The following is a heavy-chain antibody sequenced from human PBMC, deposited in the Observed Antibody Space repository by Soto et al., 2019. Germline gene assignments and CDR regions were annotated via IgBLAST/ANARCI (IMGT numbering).Heavy chain of an antibody. CDR2: INAGNGNT. CDR1: GYTFTSYA. CDR3: ARDPSIAARPHFDY. V-gene: IGHV1-3*01. J-gene: IGHJ4*02. Sequence: ASVKVSCKAAGYTFTSYAMHWVRQAPGQRLEWMGWINAGNGNTKYSQKFQGRVTITRDTSASTAYMELSSLRSEDTAVYYCARDPSIAARPHFDYWGQRTLVTV. D-gene: IGHD6-6*01.